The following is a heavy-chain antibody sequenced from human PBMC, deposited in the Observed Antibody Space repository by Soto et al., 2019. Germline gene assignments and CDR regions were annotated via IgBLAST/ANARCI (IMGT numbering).Heavy chain of an antibody. CDR3: AQQPYYYYGMDV. D-gene: IGHD6-13*01. CDR1: GFTFSSYW. V-gene: IGHV3-74*01. J-gene: IGHJ6*02. CDR2: INSDGSST. Sequence: SGGSLRLSCAASGFTFSSYWMHWVRQAPGKGLVWVSRINSDGSSTSYADSVKGRFTISRDNAKNTLYLQMNSLRAEDTAVYYCAQQPYYYYGMDVWGQGTTVTVSS.